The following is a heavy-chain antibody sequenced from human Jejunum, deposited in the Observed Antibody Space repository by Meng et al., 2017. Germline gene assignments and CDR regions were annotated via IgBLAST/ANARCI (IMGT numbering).Heavy chain of an antibody. Sequence: QRPLQESGPALVKPSETLSLTCTVSGGSISGSYWSWIRQSPGKGLQWIGYIYSSGGTDYNPSLRSRVSMSVDTSRNQFSLELNSVTSADTAVYHCARGSTGNYDDWGQGTLVTVSS. V-gene: IGHV4-59*01. CDR2: IYSSGGT. J-gene: IGHJ4*02. CDR1: GGSISGSY. CDR3: ARGSTGNYDD. D-gene: IGHD4-11*01.